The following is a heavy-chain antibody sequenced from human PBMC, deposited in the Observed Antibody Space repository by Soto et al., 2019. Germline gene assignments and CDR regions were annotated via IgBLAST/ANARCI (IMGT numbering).Heavy chain of an antibody. Sequence: QVTLKESGPVLVKPTETLTLTCTVSGFSLSNARMGVTWIRQPPGKALEWLAHIFSNDEKSYSTSLKSRLTISKDTAKSPVVLNMTNMDPVDTATYYCARHGRGVGARPLDYWGQGTLVTVSS. V-gene: IGHV2-26*01. CDR3: ARHGRGVGARPLDY. J-gene: IGHJ4*02. CDR2: IFSNDEK. D-gene: IGHD1-26*01. CDR1: GFSLSNARMG.